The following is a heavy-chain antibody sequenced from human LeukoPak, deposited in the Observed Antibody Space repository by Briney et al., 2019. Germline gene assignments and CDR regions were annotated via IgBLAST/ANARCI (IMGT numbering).Heavy chain of an antibody. D-gene: IGHD2-2*01. CDR3: AKDMRRYCSSTSCHEFDP. Sequence: GRSLRLSCEASGFTFDDYAMHWVRQAPGKGLEWVSGISWNSGSIGYADSVKGRFTISRDNAKNSLYLQMNSLRAEDTALYYCAKDMRRYCSSTSCHEFDPWGQGTLVTVSS. J-gene: IGHJ5*02. CDR2: ISWNSGSI. V-gene: IGHV3-9*01. CDR1: GFTFDDYA.